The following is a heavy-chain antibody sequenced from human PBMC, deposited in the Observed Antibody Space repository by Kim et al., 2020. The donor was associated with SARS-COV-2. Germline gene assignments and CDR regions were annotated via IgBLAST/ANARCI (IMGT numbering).Heavy chain of an antibody. CDR2: VYYSGTT. D-gene: IGHD5-12*01. J-gene: IGHJ5*02. Sequence: SETLSLTCTVSGGSINNSSYYWGWIRQPPGKGLEWIGSVYYSGTTYYTPSLKSRVTISVDTSNNHFSLRLSSVTAADTAVYYCARLRSGVGWFDPWGQG. CDR1: GGSINNSSYY. V-gene: IGHV4-39*02. CDR3: ARLRSGVGWFDP.